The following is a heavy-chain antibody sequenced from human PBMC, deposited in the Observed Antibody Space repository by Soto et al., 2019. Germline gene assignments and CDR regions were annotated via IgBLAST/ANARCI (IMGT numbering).Heavy chain of an antibody. CDR3: ASPYSSSWYWNYYGMDV. CDR2: IYYSGST. Sequence: PSETLSLTCTVSGGFISSSSYYWGWIRQPPGKGLEWIGSIYYSGSTYYNPSLKSRVTISVDTSKNQFSLKLSSVTAADTAVYYCASPYSSSWYWNYYGMDVWGQGTTVTVSS. V-gene: IGHV4-39*01. J-gene: IGHJ6*02. CDR1: GGFISSSSYY. D-gene: IGHD6-13*01.